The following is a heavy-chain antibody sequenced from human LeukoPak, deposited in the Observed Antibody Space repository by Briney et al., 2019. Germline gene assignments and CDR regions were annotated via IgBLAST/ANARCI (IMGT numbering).Heavy chain of an antibody. CDR3: ARDSSTYCGGDCYCDY. Sequence: PGGSLRLSCAASGFTFSSYTMSWVRQAPGKGLEWVSSISSGSSYIYYADSVKGRFTISRDNAKNSLYLQMNSLRAEDTAVYYCARDSSTYCGGDCYCDYWGQGTLVTVSS. D-gene: IGHD2-21*01. J-gene: IGHJ4*02. CDR2: ISSGSSYI. V-gene: IGHV3-21*01. CDR1: GFTFSSYT.